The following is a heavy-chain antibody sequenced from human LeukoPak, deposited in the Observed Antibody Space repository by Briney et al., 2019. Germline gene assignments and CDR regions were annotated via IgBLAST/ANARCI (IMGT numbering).Heavy chain of an antibody. D-gene: IGHD7-27*01. Sequence: GGSLRLSCAASRFSFSRYSMNWVRQTPGKGLAWLSYIDDDSRPIYYADSVRGRFTVSRDNAKNSLFLQMNGLRAEDTALYYCARGGTGDGNYFDYWGQGTLVTVSS. V-gene: IGHV3-48*01. J-gene: IGHJ4*02. CDR2: IDDDSRPI. CDR1: RFSFSRYS. CDR3: ARGGTGDGNYFDY.